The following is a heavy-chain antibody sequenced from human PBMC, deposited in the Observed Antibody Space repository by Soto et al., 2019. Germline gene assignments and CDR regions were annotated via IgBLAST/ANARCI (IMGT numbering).Heavy chain of an antibody. CDR1: GGSVSSGSYY. CDR3: ARLPTTVIINWFDP. V-gene: IGHV4-61*01. D-gene: IGHD4-17*01. CDR2: IYYSGST. J-gene: IGHJ5*02. Sequence: SETLSLTCTVSGGSVSSGSYYWSWIRQPPGKGLEWIGYIYYSGSTNYNPSLKSRVTISVDTSKNQFSLKLSSVTAADTAVYYCARLPTTVIINWFDPWGQGTLVTVSS.